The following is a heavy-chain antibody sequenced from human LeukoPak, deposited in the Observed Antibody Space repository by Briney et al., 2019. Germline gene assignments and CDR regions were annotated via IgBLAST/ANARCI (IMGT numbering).Heavy chain of an antibody. D-gene: IGHD3-10*01. CDR1: GFTVSSNY. V-gene: IGHV3-53*04. J-gene: IGHJ6*02. Sequence: GGSLRLSCAASGFTVSSNYMSWVRQAPGKGLEWVSVIYSGGSTYYADSVKGRFTISRHNSKNTLYLQMNSLRAEDTAVYYCARAAVRGVIPYSGMDVWGQGTTVTVSS. CDR2: IYSGGST. CDR3: ARAAVRGVIPYSGMDV.